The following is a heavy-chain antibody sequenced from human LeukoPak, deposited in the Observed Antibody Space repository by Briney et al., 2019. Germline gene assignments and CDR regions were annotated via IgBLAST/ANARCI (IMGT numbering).Heavy chain of an antibody. Sequence: GGSLRLSCVGSGFTVSSNYMSWVRQAPGKGLEWASVIYSGGSTYYADSVKGRFTISRDDSKNTLYLQMNSLRGEDTAVFYCARATMLGYYYGLDVWGQGTTVTVSS. CDR3: ARATMLGYYYGLDV. CDR1: GFTVSSNY. V-gene: IGHV3-66*01. D-gene: IGHD3-10*02. CDR2: IYSGGST. J-gene: IGHJ6*02.